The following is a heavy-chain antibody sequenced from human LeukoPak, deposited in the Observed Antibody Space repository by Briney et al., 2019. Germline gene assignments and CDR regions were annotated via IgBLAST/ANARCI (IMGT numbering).Heavy chain of an antibody. CDR2: IRSKAYGGTT. CDR3: TRARSAWRFGELSEGTFDY. J-gene: IGHJ4*02. Sequence: PGGSLRLSCAASGFTFSSYAMSWVRQAPGKGLEWVGFIRSKAYGGTTEYAASVKGRFTISRDDSKSIAYLQMNSLKTEDTAVYYCTRARSAWRFGELSEGTFDYWGQGTLVTVSS. V-gene: IGHV3-49*04. D-gene: IGHD3-10*01. CDR1: GFTFSSYA.